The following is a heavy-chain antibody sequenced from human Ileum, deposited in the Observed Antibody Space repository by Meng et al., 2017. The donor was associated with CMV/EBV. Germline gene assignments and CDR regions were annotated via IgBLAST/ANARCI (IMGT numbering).Heavy chain of an antibody. CDR1: GFTFSGSA. D-gene: IGHD1-20*01. V-gene: IGHV3-73*01. CDR2: IRSKANSYAT. CDR3: TSQGFGITGTGVRGY. J-gene: IGHJ4*02. Sequence: GGSLRLSCAASGFTFSGSAMHWVRQASGKGLEWVGRIRSKANSYATAYAASVKGRFTISRDDSKNTAYLQMNSLKTEETAVYYCTSQGFGITGTGVRGYWGQGTLVTVSS.